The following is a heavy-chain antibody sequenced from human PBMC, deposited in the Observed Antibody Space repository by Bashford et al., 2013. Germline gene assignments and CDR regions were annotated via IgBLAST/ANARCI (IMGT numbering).Heavy chain of an antibody. J-gene: IGHJ6*02. CDR3: TTASQIFGVVIPDIYYYYGMDV. Sequence: GSLRLSCAASGFTFSNAWMSWVRQAPGKGLEWVGRXKSKTDGGTTDYAAPVKGRVTISRDDSKDTLYLQMNSLKTEDTAVYYCTTASQIFGVVIPDIYYYYGMDVWGQGTTVTVSS. CDR2: XKSKTDGGTT. D-gene: IGHD3-3*01. CDR1: GFTFSNAW. V-gene: IGHV3-15*01.